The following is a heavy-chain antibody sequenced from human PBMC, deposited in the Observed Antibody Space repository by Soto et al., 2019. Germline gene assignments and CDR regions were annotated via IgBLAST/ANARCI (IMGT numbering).Heavy chain of an antibody. CDR2: MNPNSGNT. CDR3: ARSSPMFDS. J-gene: IGHJ4*02. D-gene: IGHD2-2*01. Sequence: QVQLVQSGAEVKKPGASVKVSCKASGYTFTSYDINWVRQATGQGLEWMGWMNPNSGNTGYAQKFQGRVIMTRNTSISTAYRALSSLISEYTAVYYCARSSPMFDSWGQGTLVTVSS. V-gene: IGHV1-8*01. CDR1: GYTFTSYD.